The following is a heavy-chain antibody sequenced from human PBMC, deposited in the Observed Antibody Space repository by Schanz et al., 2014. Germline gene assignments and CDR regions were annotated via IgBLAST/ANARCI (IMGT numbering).Heavy chain of an antibody. CDR2: MSYDGSIK. V-gene: IGHV3-30*03. D-gene: IGHD3-10*01. CDR1: GFTFSSYG. J-gene: IGHJ1*01. Sequence: QEQLVESGGGVVQPGRSLRLSCAASGFTFSSYGMHWVRQAPGKGLEWVAAMSYDGSIKYYGDSVKGRFTISRDNSKNTLYLHMNTLRAEDTAVYYCASGVHVSSLQKGLQFWGRGTLVIVSS. CDR3: ASGVHVSSLQKGLQF.